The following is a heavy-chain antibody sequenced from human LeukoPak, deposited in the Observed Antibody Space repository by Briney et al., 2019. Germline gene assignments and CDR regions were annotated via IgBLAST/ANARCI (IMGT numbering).Heavy chain of an antibody. CDR2: INHSGST. Sequence: PSETLSLTCAVYGGSFSGYYWSWIRQPPGKGLEWIGEINHSGSTNYNPSLKSRVTISVDTSKNQFSLKLSSVTAADTAVYYCARRSTDWNLDYWGQGTLVTVSS. V-gene: IGHV4-34*01. CDR3: ARRSTDWNLDY. D-gene: IGHD3/OR15-3a*01. J-gene: IGHJ4*02. CDR1: GGSFSGYY.